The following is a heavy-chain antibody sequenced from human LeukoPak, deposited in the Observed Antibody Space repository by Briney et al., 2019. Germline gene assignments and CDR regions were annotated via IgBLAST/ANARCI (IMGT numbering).Heavy chain of an antibody. J-gene: IGHJ5*02. V-gene: IGHV1-69*13. Sequence: ASVKVSCKASGGTFSSYAISWVQQAPGQGLEWMGGIIPIFGTANYAQKFQGRVTITADESTSTAYMELSSLRSEDTAVYYCARDWDSSSSGGLIWSDPWGQGTLVTVSS. CDR1: GGTFSSYA. CDR2: IIPIFGTA. D-gene: IGHD6-6*01. CDR3: ARDWDSSSSGGLIWSDP.